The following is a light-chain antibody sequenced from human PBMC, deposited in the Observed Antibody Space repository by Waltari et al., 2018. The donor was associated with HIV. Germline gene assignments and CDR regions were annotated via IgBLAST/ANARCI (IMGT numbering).Light chain of an antibody. CDR1: RSNIGDNT. CDR2: KSD. V-gene: IGLV1-44*01. Sequence: QSVLTQPPSASGTPGQRVTISCSGGRSNIGDNTVNWYQHLPGTAPKLLIYKSDQRPSGVPDRFSGSKSDTSASLAISGLQSEDEADYYCATWDDSLNGRVFGGGTKLTVL. J-gene: IGLJ3*02. CDR3: ATWDDSLNGRV.